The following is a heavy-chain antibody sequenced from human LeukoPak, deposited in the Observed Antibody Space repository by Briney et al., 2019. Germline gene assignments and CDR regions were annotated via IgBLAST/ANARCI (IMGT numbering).Heavy chain of an antibody. J-gene: IGHJ4*02. V-gene: IGHV3-48*03. CDR2: ISSSESTK. CDR3: ARDPTTATAAIDY. CDR1: GFTFSSYE. D-gene: IGHD6-13*01. Sequence: GGSLRLSCTASGFTFSSYEMNWVRQAPGKGLEWVSYISSSESTKYYADSVKGRFTISRDNAKNSLYLQINGLRVEDTAIYYCARDPTTATAAIDYWGKGTLVTVSA.